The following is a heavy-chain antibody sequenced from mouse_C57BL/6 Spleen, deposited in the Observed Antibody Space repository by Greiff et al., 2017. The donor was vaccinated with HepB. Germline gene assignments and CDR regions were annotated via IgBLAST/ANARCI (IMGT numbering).Heavy chain of an antibody. V-gene: IGHV1-50*01. CDR2: IDPSDSYT. D-gene: IGHD1-1*01. CDR3: SFIFAY. Sequence: QVQLQHPGAELVKPGASVKLSCKASGYTFTSYWMQWVKQRPGQGLEWIGEIDPSDSYTNYNQKFKGKATLTVDTSSSTAYMQLSSLTSEDSAVYYCSFIFAYWGQGTLVTVSA. J-gene: IGHJ3*01. CDR1: GYTFTSYW.